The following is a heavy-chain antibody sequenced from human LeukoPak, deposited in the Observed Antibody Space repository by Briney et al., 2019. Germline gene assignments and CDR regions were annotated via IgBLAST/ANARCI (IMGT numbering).Heavy chain of an antibody. CDR1: GGSFSGYY. D-gene: IGHD3-10*02. Sequence: SETLSLTCAVYGGSFSGYYWSWIRQPAGKGLEWIGRIYTSGSTNYNPSLKSRVTMSVDTSKNQFSLKLSSVTAADTAVYYCARDQGKDDVLFDYWGQGTLVTVSS. CDR3: ARDQGKDDVLFDY. CDR2: IYTSGST. J-gene: IGHJ4*02. V-gene: IGHV4-4*07.